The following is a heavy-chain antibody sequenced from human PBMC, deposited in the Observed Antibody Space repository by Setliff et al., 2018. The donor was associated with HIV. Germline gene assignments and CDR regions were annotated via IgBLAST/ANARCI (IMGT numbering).Heavy chain of an antibody. CDR3: ARAPMIRSTSGGLDY. CDR1: GYTFTAYY. J-gene: IGHJ4*02. D-gene: IGHD3-22*01. CDR2: INPNSGDT. Sequence: GASVKVSCKSSGYTFTAYYLHWVRQAPGQGLEWMGWINPNSGDTAYAQKFQGRVTMTRVTSISTAYMELSRLKSDDTAVYYCARAPMIRSTSGGLDYWGQGTLVTVSS. V-gene: IGHV1-2*02.